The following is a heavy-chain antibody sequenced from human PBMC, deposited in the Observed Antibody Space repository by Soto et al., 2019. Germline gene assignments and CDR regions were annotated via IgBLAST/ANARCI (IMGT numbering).Heavy chain of an antibody. Sequence: PSETLSLTCTVSGGSITTDFWSWIRQPPGKGLEWIGNIYYSGSTNYNPSLKSRVTISLDTSKNEFSLKLSSVTAADTAVYYCATSNWFDPWGQGTLVTVSS. CDR3: ATSNWFDP. V-gene: IGHV4-59*08. CDR1: GGSITTDF. CDR2: IYYSGST. J-gene: IGHJ5*02.